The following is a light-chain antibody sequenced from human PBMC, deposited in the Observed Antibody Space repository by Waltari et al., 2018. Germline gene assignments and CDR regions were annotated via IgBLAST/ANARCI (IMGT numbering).Light chain of an antibody. Sequence: QSVLTQQPSVSGAPGQRVTISCTGSSTNIGAGYDVHWYQQLPGTAPKPLIYGNSNRPSGVPDRFSGSKSGTSASLAITGLQAEDEADYYCQSYDSSLSEVFGGGTKLTVL. CDR2: GNS. V-gene: IGLV1-40*01. CDR1: STNIGAGYD. CDR3: QSYDSSLSEV. J-gene: IGLJ2*01.